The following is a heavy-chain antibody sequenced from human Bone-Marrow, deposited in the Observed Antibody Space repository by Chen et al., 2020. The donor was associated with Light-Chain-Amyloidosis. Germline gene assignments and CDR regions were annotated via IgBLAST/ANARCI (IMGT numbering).Heavy chain of an antibody. CDR2: MNPNSGNT. D-gene: IGHD3-22*01. CDR3: ARADVDSSGYYYYY. V-gene: IGHV1-8*01. Sequence: QVQLVQSGAEVKKPGASVKVSCKASGYTFTSYDINWVRQATGQGLEWMGWMNPNSGNTGYAQKFQGRVTMTRNTSISTAYMGLSSLRSEDTAVYCCARADVDSSGYYYYYWGQGTLVTVSS. J-gene: IGHJ4*02. CDR1: GYTFTSYD.